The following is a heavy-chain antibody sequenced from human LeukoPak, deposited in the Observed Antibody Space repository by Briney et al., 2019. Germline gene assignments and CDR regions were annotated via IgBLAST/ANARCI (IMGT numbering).Heavy chain of an antibody. CDR3: ARDEEYDILTGYYMYGMDV. J-gene: IGHJ6*02. D-gene: IGHD3-9*01. CDR1: GFTFSSYS. CDR2: ISSSSSYI. V-gene: IGHV3-21*01. Sequence: GGPLRLSCAASGFTFSSYSMNWVRQAPGKGLEWVSSISSSSSYIYYADSVKGRFTISRDNAKNSLYLQMNSLRAEDTAVYYCARDEEYDILTGYYMYGMDVWGQGTTVTVSS.